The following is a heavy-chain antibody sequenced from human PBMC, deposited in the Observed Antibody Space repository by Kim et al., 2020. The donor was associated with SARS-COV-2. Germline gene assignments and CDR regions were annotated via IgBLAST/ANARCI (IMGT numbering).Heavy chain of an antibody. CDR3: ASGGGGVWARRNYWAY. Sequence: GGSLRLSCAASGFTFDDYGMSWVRQAPGKGLEWVSGINWNGGSTGYADSVKGRFTISRDNAKNSLYLQMNSLRAEDTALYHCASGGGGVWARRNYWAYWGEGTLGTGSS. D-gene: IGHD1-26*01. V-gene: IGHV3-20*01. CDR2: INWNGGST. J-gene: IGHJ4*02. CDR1: GFTFDDYG.